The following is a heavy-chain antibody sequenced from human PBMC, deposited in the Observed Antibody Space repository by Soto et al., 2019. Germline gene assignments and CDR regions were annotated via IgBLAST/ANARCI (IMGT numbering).Heavy chain of an antibody. CDR1: GYTFTSYD. CDR2: MNPNSGNT. D-gene: IGHD1-26*01. CDR3: ARGWGSGSLYYFDY. Sequence: QVHLVQSGAEVKKPGASVKVSCKASGYTFTSYDINWVRQATGQGLEWMGWMNPNSGNTGYAQKFPGRVNKTRNTSISTAYMELSSLRSEDTAVYYCARGWGSGSLYYFDYWGQGTLVTVSS. V-gene: IGHV1-8*01. J-gene: IGHJ4*02.